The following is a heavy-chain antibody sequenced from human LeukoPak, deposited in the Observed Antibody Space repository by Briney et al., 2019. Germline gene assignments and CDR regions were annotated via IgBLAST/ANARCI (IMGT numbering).Heavy chain of an antibody. V-gene: IGHV1-69*06. CDR2: INPIFGTA. Sequence: SVKVSCKASGSTFSSYAISWVRQAPGQGLEWMGGINPIFGTANYAQKFQGRVTITADKSTSTAYMELSSLRSEDTAVHYCASALVRHAYYYDSSGYYPNDYWGQGTLVTVSS. CDR1: GSTFSSYA. CDR3: ASALVRHAYYYDSSGYYPNDY. J-gene: IGHJ4*02. D-gene: IGHD3-22*01.